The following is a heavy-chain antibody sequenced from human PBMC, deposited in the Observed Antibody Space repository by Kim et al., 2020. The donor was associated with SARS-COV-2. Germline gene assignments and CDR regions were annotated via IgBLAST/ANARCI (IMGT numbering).Heavy chain of an antibody. V-gene: IGHV3-30*18. J-gene: IGHJ4*01. CDR3: AKDRGIQLWLGGYYFDY. CDR1: GFTFSSYG. D-gene: IGHD5-18*01. Sequence: GGSLRPSCAASGFTFSSYGMHWVRQAPGKGLEWVAVISYDGNNKYYADSVKGRFTISRDNSKNTLYLQMNSLRAEDTAVYYCAKDRGIQLWLGGYYFDY. CDR2: ISYDGNNK.